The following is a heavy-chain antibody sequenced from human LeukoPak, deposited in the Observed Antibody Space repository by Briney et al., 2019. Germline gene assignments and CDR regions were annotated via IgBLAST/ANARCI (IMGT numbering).Heavy chain of an antibody. CDR1: GFTLNDYY. Sequence: GGSLRLSCAASGFTLNDYYMSWIRQAPGKGLEWISYISYSATIIEYADSVKGRFTISRDNAKNSLYLQMNSLRAEDTAVYYCARAGGDYPEYYYYYYMDVWGKGTTVTISS. V-gene: IGHV3-11*04. D-gene: IGHD4-17*01. CDR3: ARAGGDYPEYYYYYYMDV. CDR2: ISYSATII. J-gene: IGHJ6*03.